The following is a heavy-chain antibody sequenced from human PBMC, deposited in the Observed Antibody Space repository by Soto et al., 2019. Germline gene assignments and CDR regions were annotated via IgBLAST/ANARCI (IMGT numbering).Heavy chain of an antibody. J-gene: IGHJ4*02. CDR3: AKDSHLRAASGISFDY. CDR2: ISGSGGST. V-gene: IGHV3-23*01. D-gene: IGHD6-13*01. CDR1: GFTFSSYA. Sequence: EVQLLESGGGLVQPGGSLRLSCAASGFTFSSYAMSWVRQAPGKGLEWVSAISGSGGSTYYADSVKGWFTISRDNSKDAPYLQVNSLIAKDTAVYYCAKDSHLRAASGISFDYWGQGTLVTVSS.